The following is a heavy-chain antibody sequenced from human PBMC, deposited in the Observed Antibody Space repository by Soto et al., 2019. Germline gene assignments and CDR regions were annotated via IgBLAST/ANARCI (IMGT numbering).Heavy chain of an antibody. CDR1: GYTFTSYG. J-gene: IGHJ6*02. V-gene: IGHV1-18*01. CDR3: VRDLYVIAARQHHQDGMAV. Sequence: GASGKVSWKASGYTFTSYGISWGRPAPGQGLEWMGWISAYNGNTNYTQKLQGRVTMTTDTSTSTAYMELRSLRADDTAVYYCVRDLYVIAARQHHQDGMAVPAQGTT. CDR2: ISAYNGNT. D-gene: IGHD6-6*01.